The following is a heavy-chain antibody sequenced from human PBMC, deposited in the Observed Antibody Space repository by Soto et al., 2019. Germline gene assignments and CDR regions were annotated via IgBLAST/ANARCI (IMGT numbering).Heavy chain of an antibody. CDR3: AKDSGSMIVVVISGQIDY. CDR1: GFTFSSYG. D-gene: IGHD3-22*01. Sequence: GGSLRLSCAASGFTFSSYGMHWVRQAPGKGLEWVAVISYDGSNKYYADSVKGRFTISRDNSKNTLYLQMNSLRAEDTAVYYCAKDSGSMIVVVISGQIDYWGQGTLVTVSS. CDR2: ISYDGSNK. V-gene: IGHV3-30*18. J-gene: IGHJ4*02.